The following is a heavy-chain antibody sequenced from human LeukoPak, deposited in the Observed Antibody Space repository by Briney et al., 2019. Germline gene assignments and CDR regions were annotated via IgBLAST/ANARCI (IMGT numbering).Heavy chain of an antibody. V-gene: IGHV1-3*01. CDR3: ARVVYGMDV. CDR2: INAGNGNT. CDR1: GYTFTSYA. J-gene: IGHJ6*02. Sequence: ASVKVSCKASGYTFTSYAMHWVRQAPGQRLEWMGWINAGNGNTKYSQKFQGRVTITSDTSASTAYMELSGLRSEDTAVYYCARVVYGMDVWGQGTTVTVSS.